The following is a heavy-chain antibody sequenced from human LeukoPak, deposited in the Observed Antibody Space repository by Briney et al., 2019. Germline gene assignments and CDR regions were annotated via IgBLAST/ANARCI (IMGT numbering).Heavy chain of an antibody. J-gene: IGHJ3*02. D-gene: IGHD3-3*01. CDR1: GSTFSSYS. CDR2: ISSSSSYI. V-gene: IGHV3-21*01. CDR3: ARSQITIFGVVPFDI. Sequence: GGSLRLSCAASGSTFSSYSMNWVRQAPGKGLEWVSSISSSSSYIYYADSVKGRFTISRDNAKNSLYLQMNSLRAEDTAVYYCARSQITIFGVVPFDIWGQGTMVTVSS.